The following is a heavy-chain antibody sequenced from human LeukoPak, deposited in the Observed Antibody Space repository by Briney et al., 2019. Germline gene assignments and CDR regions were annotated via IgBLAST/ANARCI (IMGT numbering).Heavy chain of an antibody. Sequence: ASVKVSCKASAYTFSVYYIHWVRQAPGQGLEWMGWINFNSGGEIFAEKFQDRVTMARDTSISTAYMELSRLRSDDTAVYYCARQIVSGSMGCDFWGQGTLVTVSS. V-gene: IGHV1-2*02. D-gene: IGHD2-21*01. CDR3: ARQIVSGSMGCDF. J-gene: IGHJ4*02. CDR1: AYTFSVYY. CDR2: INFNSGGE.